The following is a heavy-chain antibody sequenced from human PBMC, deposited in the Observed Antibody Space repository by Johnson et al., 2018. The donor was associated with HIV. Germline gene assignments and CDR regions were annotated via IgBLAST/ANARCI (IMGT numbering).Heavy chain of an antibody. V-gene: IGHV3-7*02. J-gene: IGHJ3*02. Sequence: VQLVESGGGVVRPGGSLRLSCAASGFTFDDYGMSWVRQAPGKGLEWVANINQDASEKSYVDSVKGRFTISRDNANNSLSLQMSGLRAEDTAVYYCARPQGTGDAFDIWGQGTMVTVSS. D-gene: IGHD1-1*01. CDR2: INQDASEK. CDR1: GFTFDDYG. CDR3: ARPQGTGDAFDI.